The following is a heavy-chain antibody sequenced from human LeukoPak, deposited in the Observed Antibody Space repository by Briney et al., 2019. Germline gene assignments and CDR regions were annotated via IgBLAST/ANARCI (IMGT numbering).Heavy chain of an antibody. Sequence: GGSLRLSCAASGFTCSSYAIHWVRQAPGKGLEYVSAISSNGRTTFYANSVKGRFVISRDNSKNTVYLQMGSLRGEDMAVYYCARGQTSPPDYFDCWGQGTLVTVSS. J-gene: IGHJ4*02. CDR1: GFTCSSYA. CDR2: ISSNGRTT. CDR3: ARGQTSPPDYFDC. V-gene: IGHV3-64*01.